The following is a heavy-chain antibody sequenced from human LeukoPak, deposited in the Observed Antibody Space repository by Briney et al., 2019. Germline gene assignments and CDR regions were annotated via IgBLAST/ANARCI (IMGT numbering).Heavy chain of an antibody. CDR2: IYSGGST. CDR1: GFTVSSNY. V-gene: IGHV3-53*01. CDR3: ARDKGVVVTAIGYFDY. D-gene: IGHD2-21*02. Sequence: GGSLRLSCAASGFTVSSNYMGWVRQAPGKGLEWVSVIYSGGSTYYADSVKGRFTISRDNSKNTLYLQMNSLRAEDTAVYYCARDKGVVVTAIGYFDYWGQGTLVTVSS. J-gene: IGHJ4*02.